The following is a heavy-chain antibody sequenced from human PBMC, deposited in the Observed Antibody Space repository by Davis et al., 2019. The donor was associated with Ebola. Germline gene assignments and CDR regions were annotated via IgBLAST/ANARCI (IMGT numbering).Heavy chain of an antibody. V-gene: IGHV3-23*01. CDR1: GFTFSSYA. CDR2: INDSGGST. Sequence: GESLKISCAASGFTFSSYAMNWVRQAPGKGLEWVSGINDSGGSTHYADSVKGRFTISRDNSKNTLYLQMNSLRGEDTAVYYCARIIGGVLRFLEWHNYGMDVWGQGTTVTVSS. J-gene: IGHJ6*02. D-gene: IGHD3-3*01. CDR3: ARIIGGVLRFLEWHNYGMDV.